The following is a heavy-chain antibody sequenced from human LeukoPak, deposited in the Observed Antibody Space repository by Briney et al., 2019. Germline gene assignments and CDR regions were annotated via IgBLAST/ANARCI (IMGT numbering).Heavy chain of an antibody. CDR1: GFTFSSYS. Sequence: GGSLRLSCAASGFTFSSYSMNWVRQAPGKGLEWVSSISVGGGDTFASDSVKGRFTITRENSKNTLYLQMTGLRVEDTAVYFCAKLNLGEMAYFDSWGQGTLVTVSS. J-gene: IGHJ4*02. D-gene: IGHD3-16*01. CDR3: AKLNLGEMAYFDS. V-gene: IGHV3-23*01. CDR2: ISVGGGDT.